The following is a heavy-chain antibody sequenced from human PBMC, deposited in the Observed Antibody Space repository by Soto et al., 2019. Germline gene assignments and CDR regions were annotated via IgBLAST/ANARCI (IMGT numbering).Heavy chain of an antibody. CDR1: GFTFSSYV. J-gene: IGHJ6*02. CDR3: SVLLWFGELLDYYGMDV. Sequence: GGSLRLSCAASGFTFSSYVMSWVRQAPGKGLEWVSAISGSGGSTYYADSVKGRFTISRDNSKNTLYLQMNSLRAEDTAVYYCSVLLWFGELLDYYGMDVWGQGTTVTVSS. D-gene: IGHD3-10*01. CDR2: ISGSGGST. V-gene: IGHV3-23*01.